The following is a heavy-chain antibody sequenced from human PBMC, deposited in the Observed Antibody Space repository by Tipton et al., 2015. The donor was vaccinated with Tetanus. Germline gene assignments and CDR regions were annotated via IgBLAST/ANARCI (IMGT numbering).Heavy chain of an antibody. CDR2: ISSTSAYI. CDR1: GFIFSSYS. J-gene: IGHJ4*02. Sequence: GSLRLSCTVSGFIFSSYSMNWVRQAPGKGLEWVSSISSTSAYIYYADSLKGRFTISRDNAKNSLFLQMNSLSAEDTAVYYCASGSALDYWGLGALVTVSS. V-gene: IGHV3-21*01. D-gene: IGHD6-25*01. CDR3: ASGSALDY.